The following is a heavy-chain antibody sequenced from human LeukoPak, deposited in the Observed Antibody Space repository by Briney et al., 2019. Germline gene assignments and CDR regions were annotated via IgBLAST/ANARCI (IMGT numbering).Heavy chain of an antibody. J-gene: IGHJ5*02. Sequence: SETLSLTCTVSGVSISSGDYYWSWLRQPPGTGLEWIGYIYYSGSTYYNPSLKSRVTISVDTSKNQFSLKLSSVTAADTAVYYCARDRMGGIYSSSLRTPRYWFDPWGQGTLVTVSS. V-gene: IGHV4-30-4*01. CDR1: GVSISSGDYY. D-gene: IGHD6-6*01. CDR3: ARDRMGGIYSSSLRTPRYWFDP. CDR2: IYYSGST.